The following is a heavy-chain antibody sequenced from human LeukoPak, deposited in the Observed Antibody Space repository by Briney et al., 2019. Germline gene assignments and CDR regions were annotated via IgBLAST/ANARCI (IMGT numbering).Heavy chain of an antibody. V-gene: IGHV3-23*01. Sequence: GGSLRLSFSPSGFTFSTYAISWVRQAPGNGLELVSAISGSGGSTYYADSVKGRVTISRDNSKNTMYLQMNSLRAEDTAVYYCAKSKQLTCNWFDPWGQGTLVTVSS. D-gene: IGHD6-13*01. CDR2: ISGSGGST. CDR1: GFTFSTYA. CDR3: AKSKQLTCNWFDP. J-gene: IGHJ5*02.